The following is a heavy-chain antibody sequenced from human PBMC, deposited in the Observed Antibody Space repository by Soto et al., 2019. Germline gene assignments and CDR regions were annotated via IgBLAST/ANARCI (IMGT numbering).Heavy chain of an antibody. CDR3: AREGASTSNTDFNWFDP. CDR2: ISAYNGNT. CDR1: GYTFTSYG. V-gene: IGHV1-18*01. Sequence: RASVKVSCKASGYTFTSYGISWVRQAPGQGLEWMGWISAYNGNTNYAQKLQGRVTMTTDTSTSTAYMELGSLRSDDTAVYYCAREGASTSNTDFNWFDPWGQGTLVTVSS. D-gene: IGHD2-2*01. J-gene: IGHJ5*02.